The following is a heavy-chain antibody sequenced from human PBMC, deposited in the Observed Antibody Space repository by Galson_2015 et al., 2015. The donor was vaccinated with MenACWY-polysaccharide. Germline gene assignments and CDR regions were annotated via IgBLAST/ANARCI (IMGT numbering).Heavy chain of an antibody. D-gene: IGHD2-15*01. CDR3: AKSIGRGYDAH. V-gene: IGHV3-21*04. CDR1: GFTFSSYR. Sequence: SLRLSCAASGFTFSSYRMNWVRQAPGKGLEWVSSISSSSSYIYYADSVKGRFTISRDTSNNMLYLQMTSLRAEDTAVYYCAKSIGRGYDAHWGQGIQVTVSS. CDR2: ISSSSSYI. J-gene: IGHJ4*02.